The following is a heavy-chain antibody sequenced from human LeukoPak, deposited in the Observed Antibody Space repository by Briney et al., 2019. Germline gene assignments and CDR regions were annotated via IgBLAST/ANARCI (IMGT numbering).Heavy chain of an antibody. CDR3: ARPPSYCSSTCCYKGYWYFDL. V-gene: IGHV4-39*01. CDR2: IYYSGST. Sequence: SETLSLTCTASGGSISSSSYYWGGIRQPPGKGLEGIGSIYYSGSTYYNPSLKSRVTISVDTSKNQFSLKLSSVTAADTAVYYCARPPSYCSSTCCYKGYWYFDLWGRGTLVTVSS. CDR1: GGSISSSSYY. D-gene: IGHD2-2*02. J-gene: IGHJ2*01.